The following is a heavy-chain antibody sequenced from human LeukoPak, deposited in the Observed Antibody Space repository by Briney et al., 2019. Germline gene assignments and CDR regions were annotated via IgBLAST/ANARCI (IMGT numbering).Heavy chain of an antibody. CDR2: IWYAGSNK. D-gene: IGHD5-18*01. CDR3: ARDRDTAMVTPYYYGMDV. Sequence: GGSLRLSCAASGFTFSSYGMHWVRQAPGKGLEWVTVIWYAGSNKYYADSVKGRFTISRDNSKSTLYLQMNSLRAEDTAVYYCARDRDTAMVTPYYYGMDVWGQGTTVTVSS. J-gene: IGHJ6*02. CDR1: GFTFSSYG. V-gene: IGHV3-33*01.